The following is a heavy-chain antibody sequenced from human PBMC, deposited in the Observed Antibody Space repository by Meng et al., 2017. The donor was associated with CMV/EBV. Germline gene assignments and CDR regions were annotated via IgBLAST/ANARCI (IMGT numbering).Heavy chain of an antibody. D-gene: IGHD2-2*01. J-gene: IGHJ4*02. CDR2: IYYSGST. CDR1: GGSISSGDYY. Sequence: QFQLQESGQVLLTPSQTLSLTFTVSGGSISSGDYYWSWIHQPPGKSLEWIGYIYYSGSTYYNPSLKSRVTISVDTSKNQFSLKLSSVTAADTAVYYCARVGRTSCYDYWGQGTLVTVSS. V-gene: IGHV4-30-4*08. CDR3: ARVGRTSCYDY.